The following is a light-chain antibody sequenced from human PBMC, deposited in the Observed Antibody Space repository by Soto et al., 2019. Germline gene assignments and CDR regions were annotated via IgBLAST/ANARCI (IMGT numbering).Light chain of an antibody. CDR2: GAS. Sequence: EIALTQSPGTLSSSPGERATLSCRASQSISSSYLAWYQQKPGQAPRLLIYGASSRATGIPDRFSGSGSGTDFTLTISRLEPEDSAVYYCQQYGSSPPWTFGQGTKVDIK. CDR1: QSISSSY. J-gene: IGKJ1*01. V-gene: IGKV3-20*01. CDR3: QQYGSSPPWT.